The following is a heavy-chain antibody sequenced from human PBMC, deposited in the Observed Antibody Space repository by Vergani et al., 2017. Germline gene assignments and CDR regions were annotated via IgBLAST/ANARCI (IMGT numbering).Heavy chain of an antibody. D-gene: IGHD3-3*01. CDR3: ARVRYDSSFDY. V-gene: IGHV3-7*01. CDR1: GFTFSSYW. Sequence: EVQLVESGGGLVQPGGSLRLSCAASGFTFSSYWMSWVRQAPGKGLERVANIKQDGSEKYYVDSVKGRFTISRDNAKNSLYLQMNSLRAEDTAVYYCARVRYDSSFDYWGQGTLVTVSS. J-gene: IGHJ4*02. CDR2: IKQDGSEK.